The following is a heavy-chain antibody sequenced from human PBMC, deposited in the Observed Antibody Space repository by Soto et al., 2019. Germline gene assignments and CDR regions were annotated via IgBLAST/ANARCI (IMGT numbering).Heavy chain of an antibody. J-gene: IGHJ4*02. V-gene: IGHV4-39*01. Sequence: TLSLTCTVSGVSVTSSSYFWDWIRQPPGKGLEWIGNIKNSGSTFYNPSLKSRVTTSLDTSKNQFSLKLTSVTAADTAVYFCATANKGAFASDTTFFDYWGPGILVTVSS. CDR2: IKNSGST. CDR1: GVSVTSSSYF. CDR3: ATANKGAFASDTTFFDY. D-gene: IGHD1-26*01.